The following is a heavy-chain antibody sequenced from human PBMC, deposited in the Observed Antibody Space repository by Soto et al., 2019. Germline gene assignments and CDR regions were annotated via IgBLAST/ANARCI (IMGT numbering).Heavy chain of an antibody. CDR2: IYYSGST. J-gene: IGHJ5*02. V-gene: IGHV4-59*01. Sequence: SETLSLTCPFSGGSISSYYWRWIRQPPGKGLEWIGYIYYSGSTNYNPSLKSRVTISVDTSKSQFSLKLSSVTAADTAVYYCARGYDWFDPWGQGTLVTVS. CDR1: GGSISSYY. CDR3: ARGYDWFDP. D-gene: IGHD5-12*01.